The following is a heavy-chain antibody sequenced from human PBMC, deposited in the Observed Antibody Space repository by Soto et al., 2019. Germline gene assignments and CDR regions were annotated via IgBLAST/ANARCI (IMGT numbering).Heavy chain of an antibody. Sequence: EVQLVESGGGPVQAGGSLRLSCAASGLTLSNYWMQWVRQGPGKGLVWVAHINSDGITTKYAESVKGRFTISRDDAKNVLYLQMNSRRHDDTAVYYCAKVKGGSGARGDPLDLWGQGILVTVSS. CDR3: AKVKGGSGARGDPLDL. D-gene: IGHD2-15*01. J-gene: IGHJ5*02. CDR1: GLTLSNYW. CDR2: INSDGITT. V-gene: IGHV3-74*03.